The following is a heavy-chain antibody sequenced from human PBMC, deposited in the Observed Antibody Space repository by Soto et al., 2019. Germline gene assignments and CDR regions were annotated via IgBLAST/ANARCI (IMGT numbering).Heavy chain of an antibody. V-gene: IGHV3-23*01. J-gene: IGHJ4*02. CDR1: GFTFSSYA. D-gene: IGHD3-9*01. CDR2: ISGSGGST. CDR3: ANPGRAPKLRYTADDY. Sequence: EVQLLESGGGLVQPGGSLRLSCAASGFTFSSYAMSWVRQAPGQGLEWVSAISGSGGSTYYADSVKGRFTISRDNSKNTLYLQMNSLRAEDTAVYYCANPGRAPKLRYTADDYWGQGTLVTVSS.